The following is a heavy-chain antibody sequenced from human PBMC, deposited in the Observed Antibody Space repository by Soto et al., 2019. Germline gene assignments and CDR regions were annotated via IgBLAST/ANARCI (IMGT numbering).Heavy chain of an antibody. V-gene: IGHV3-23*01. J-gene: IGHJ4*02. CDR3: ARDPPLVAATSGY. Sequence: HPGGSLRLACAASGFTFSSYAMSWVRQAPGKGLEWVSAISGSGGSAYYADSVKGRFTISRDNAKNSLCLQMNSLRAEDTAVYYCARDPPLVAATSGYWGQGTLVTVSS. D-gene: IGHD2-15*01. CDR2: ISGSGGSA. CDR1: GFTFSSYA.